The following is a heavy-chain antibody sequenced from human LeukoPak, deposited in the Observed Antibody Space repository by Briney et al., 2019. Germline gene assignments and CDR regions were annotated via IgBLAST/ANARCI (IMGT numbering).Heavy chain of an antibody. CDR1: GFTFSSYS. D-gene: IGHD1-26*01. CDR3: ARSGVGATNDY. J-gene: IGHJ4*02. Sequence: GGSLRLSCAASGFTFSSYSMNWVRQAPGEGLGCVSSISSSSSYIYYAYSVKSRFTISRDNAKNSLYLQMNSLRAEDTAVYYCARSGVGATNDYWGQGTLVTVSS. V-gene: IGHV3-21*01. CDR2: ISSSSSYI.